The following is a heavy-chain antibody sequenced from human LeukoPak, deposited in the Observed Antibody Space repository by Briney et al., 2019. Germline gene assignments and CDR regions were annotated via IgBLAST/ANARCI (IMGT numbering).Heavy chain of an antibody. J-gene: IGHJ4*02. CDR2: IYPDDSDT. CDR3: ARHYPGGDYFIDY. D-gene: IGHD4-17*01. Sequence: GESLKSSCKGSGYSFTSYWIGWVRQMPGKGLEWVGIIYPDDSDTRYSPSFQDQVIISADKSISTAYLQWSSLKASDTAMYYCARHYPGGDYFIDYWGQGTLVTVSS. CDR1: GYSFTSYW. V-gene: IGHV5-51*01.